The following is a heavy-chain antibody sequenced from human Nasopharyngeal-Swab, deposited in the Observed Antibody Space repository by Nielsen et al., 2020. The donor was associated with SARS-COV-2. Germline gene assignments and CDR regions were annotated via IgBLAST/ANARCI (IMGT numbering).Heavy chain of an antibody. CDR3: ARGTLQDY. D-gene: IGHD1-1*01. Sequence: WIRQPPGKGLEWIGEINNSGSTNYNPSLKRRVTISVDTSKNQFSLKLSSVTAADTAVYYCARGTLQDYWGQGTLVTVSS. J-gene: IGHJ4*02. CDR2: INNSGST. V-gene: IGHV4-34*01.